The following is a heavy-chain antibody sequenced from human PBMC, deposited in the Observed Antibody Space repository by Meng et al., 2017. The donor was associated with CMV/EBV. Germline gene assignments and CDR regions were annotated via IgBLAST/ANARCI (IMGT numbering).Heavy chain of an antibody. J-gene: IGHJ4*02. CDR1: GGSISSYY. CDR2: IYTSGST. CDR3: AREDIVVVPAARGFDY. V-gene: IGHV4-4*07. Sequence: QRPPSGPGLVKPSATLSLACTVSGGSISSYYWSWIRQPAGKGLEWIGRIYTSGSTNYNPSLKSRVTMSVDTSKNQFSLKLSSVTAADTAVYYCAREDIVVVPAARGFDYWGQGTLVTVSS. D-gene: IGHD2-2*01.